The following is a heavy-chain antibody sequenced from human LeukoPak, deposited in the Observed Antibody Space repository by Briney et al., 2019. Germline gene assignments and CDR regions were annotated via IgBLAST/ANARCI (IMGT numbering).Heavy chain of an antibody. V-gene: IGHV5-10-1*01. Sequence: GESLKISCKGSGYSFTSYWISWVRQMPGKGLEWMGRIDPSDSYTNYSPSFQGHVTISADKSISTAYLQWSSLKASDTAMYYCASRGPDSAAAGQYYYYGMDVWGQGTTVTVSS. D-gene: IGHD6-13*01. CDR2: IDPSDSYT. CDR3: ASRGPDSAAAGQYYYYGMDV. J-gene: IGHJ6*02. CDR1: GYSFTSYW.